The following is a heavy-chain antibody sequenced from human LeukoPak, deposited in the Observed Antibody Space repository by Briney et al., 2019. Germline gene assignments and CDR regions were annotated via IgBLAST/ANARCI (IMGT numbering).Heavy chain of an antibody. Sequence: GASVKVSCKASGYTFTGYYMHWVRQAPGQGLEWMGWINPNSGGTNYAQKFQGWVTMARDTSISTAYMELSRLRSDDTAVYYCARVSSGWSFDYWGQGTLVTVSS. V-gene: IGHV1-2*04. D-gene: IGHD6-19*01. CDR1: GYTFTGYY. CDR2: INPNSGGT. J-gene: IGHJ4*02. CDR3: ARVSSGWSFDY.